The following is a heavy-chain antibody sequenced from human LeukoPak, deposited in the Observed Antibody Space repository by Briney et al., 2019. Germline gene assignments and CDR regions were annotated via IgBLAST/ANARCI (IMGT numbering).Heavy chain of an antibody. CDR2: SSGSGGST. D-gene: IGHD6-19*01. CDR1: GFTFSAYT. Sequence: GGSLRLSCAASGFTFSAYTMTWFRQAPGKGLEWVSASSGSGGSTYYADSVKGRFTISRDNSKNTLYLQMNSLRAEDTAVYYCAKDESGSSGWYPIFDYWGQGTLVTVSS. V-gene: IGHV3-23*01. CDR3: AKDESGSSGWYPIFDY. J-gene: IGHJ4*02.